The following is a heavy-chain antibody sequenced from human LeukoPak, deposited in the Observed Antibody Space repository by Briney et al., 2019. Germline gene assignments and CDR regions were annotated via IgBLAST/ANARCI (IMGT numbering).Heavy chain of an antibody. Sequence: ASVKVSCTASGYTFTSYGISWVRQAPGQGLEWMGWISAYNGNTNYAQKLQGRVTMTTDTSTSTAYMELRSLRSDDTAVYYCARWARELLSYYFDYWGQGTLVTVSS. CDR1: GYTFTSYG. D-gene: IGHD1-26*01. J-gene: IGHJ4*02. V-gene: IGHV1-18*01. CDR2: ISAYNGNT. CDR3: ARWARELLSYYFDY.